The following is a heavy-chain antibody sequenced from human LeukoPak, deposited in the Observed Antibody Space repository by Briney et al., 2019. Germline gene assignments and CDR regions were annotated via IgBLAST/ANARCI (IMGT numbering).Heavy chain of an antibody. J-gene: IGHJ4*02. CDR1: GYTFTSYG. V-gene: IGHV1-18*01. Sequence: ASVKVSCKASGYTFTSYGISWVRQAPGQGLEWMGWISAYNGNTNYAQKLQGRVTMTTDTSTSTAYMELRSLRSEDTAVYYCARQDTSGYYLDYWGQGTLVTVSS. D-gene: IGHD3-22*01. CDR2: ISAYNGNT. CDR3: ARQDTSGYYLDY.